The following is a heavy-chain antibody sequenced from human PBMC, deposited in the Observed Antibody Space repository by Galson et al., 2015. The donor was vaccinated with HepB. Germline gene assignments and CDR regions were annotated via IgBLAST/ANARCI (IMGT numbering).Heavy chain of an antibody. Sequence: CAISGDSVSSNGAAWNWIRQSPSSGLEWLGRTYHRSKWYTDYAVSVKSRITINPDTSKNQFSLQLSSVTAADTAVYYCASSLVVPAGIEYYYYAMDVWGQGTTVTVSS. CDR1: GDSVSSNGAA. CDR3: ASSLVVPAGIEYYYYAMDV. CDR2: TYHRSKWYT. D-gene: IGHD2-2*01. V-gene: IGHV6-1*01. J-gene: IGHJ6*02.